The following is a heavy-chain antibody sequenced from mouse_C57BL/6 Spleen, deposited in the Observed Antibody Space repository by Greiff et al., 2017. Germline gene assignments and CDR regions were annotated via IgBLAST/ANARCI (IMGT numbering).Heavy chain of an antibody. CDR1: GYTFTSYW. CDR3: ARGTTVVRYYYAMDY. V-gene: IGHV1-50*01. Sequence: QVQLKQSGAELVKPGASVKLSCKASGYTFTSYWMQWVKQRPGQGLEWIGEIDPSDSYTNYNQKFKGKATLTVDTSSSTAYMQLSSLTSEDSAVYYCARGTTVVRYYYAMDYWGQGTSVTVSS. CDR2: IDPSDSYT. D-gene: IGHD1-1*01. J-gene: IGHJ4*01.